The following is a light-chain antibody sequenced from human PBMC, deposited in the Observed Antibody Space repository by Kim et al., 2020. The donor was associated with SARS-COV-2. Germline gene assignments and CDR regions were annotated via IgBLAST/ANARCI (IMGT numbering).Light chain of an antibody. J-gene: IGLJ1*01. CDR2: GNS. Sequence: RFTISCTGSSSNIGAGYDVHWYQQLPGTAPKLLIYGNSNRPSGVPDRFSGSKSGTSASLAITGLQAEDEADYYCQSYDSSLSGSGVFGTGTKVTVL. CDR1: SSNIGAGYD. CDR3: QSYDSSLSGSGV. V-gene: IGLV1-40*01.